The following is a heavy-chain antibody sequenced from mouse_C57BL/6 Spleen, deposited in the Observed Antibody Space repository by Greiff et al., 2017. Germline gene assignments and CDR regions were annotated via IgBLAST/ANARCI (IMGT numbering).Heavy chain of an antibody. J-gene: IGHJ4*01. CDR1: GFNIKDYY. Sequence: EVQVVESGAELVKPGASVKLSCTASGFNIKDYYMHWVKQRTEPGLEWIGRIDPEDGETKYAPKFQGKATITADTSSNTAYLQLSSLTSEDTAVYYCAPVMVNYAMDYWGQGTSVTVAS. CDR3: APVMVNYAMDY. V-gene: IGHV14-2*01. D-gene: IGHD2-2*01. CDR2: IDPEDGET.